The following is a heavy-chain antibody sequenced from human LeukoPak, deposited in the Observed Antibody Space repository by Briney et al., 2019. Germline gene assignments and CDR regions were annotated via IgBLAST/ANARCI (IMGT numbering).Heavy chain of an antibody. V-gene: IGHV3-20*04. CDR1: GFTFDDYG. CDR3: ARAQNYDSSGYLDY. D-gene: IGHD3-22*01. J-gene: IGHJ4*02. Sequence: PGGSLRLSCAASGFTFDDYGMSWVRQAPGKGLEWVSGINWNGGSIGYADSMQGRFTISRDNAKNSLYLQMNSLRADDTALYYCARAQNYDSSGYLDYWAREPWSPSPQ. CDR2: INWNGGSI.